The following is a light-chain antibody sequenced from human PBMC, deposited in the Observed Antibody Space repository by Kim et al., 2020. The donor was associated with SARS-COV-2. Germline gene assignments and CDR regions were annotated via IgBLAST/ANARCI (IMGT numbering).Light chain of an antibody. CDR1: SSNIGAGYD. CDR3: QSYDSSLSGYVV. CDR2: GNS. V-gene: IGLV1-40*01. Sequence: QLVLTQPPSVSGAPGQRVTISCTGSSSNIGAGYDVHWYQQLPGTAPKLLIYGNSNRPSGVPYRFSGSKSGTSASLAITGLQAEDEADYYCQSYDSSLSGYVVFGGGTQLTVL. J-gene: IGLJ2*01.